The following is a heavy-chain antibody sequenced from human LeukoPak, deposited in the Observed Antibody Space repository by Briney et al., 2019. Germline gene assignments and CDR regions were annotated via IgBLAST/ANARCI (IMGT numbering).Heavy chain of an antibody. D-gene: IGHD6-25*01. V-gene: IGHV4-4*07. CDR1: GGSISNYY. CDR2: IYTSGST. Sequence: SETLSSTSSVSGGSISNYYWSWIRQPAGKGLEWIGRIYTSGSTNYNPSLKSRVTMSVDTSKNQFSLKLSSVTAADTAVYYCARARAAYNWLDPWGQGTLVTVSS. CDR3: ARARAAYNWLDP. J-gene: IGHJ5*02.